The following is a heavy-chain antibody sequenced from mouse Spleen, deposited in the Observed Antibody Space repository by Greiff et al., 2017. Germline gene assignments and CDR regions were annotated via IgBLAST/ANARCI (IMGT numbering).Heavy chain of an antibody. J-gene: IGHJ3*01. CDR1: GYSITSGYY. V-gene: IGHV3-6*01. CDR3: ARDGGFAY. CDR2: ISYDGSN. Sequence: DVQLQESGPGLVKPSQSPSLTCSVTGYSITSGYYWNWIRQFPGNKLEWMGYISYDGSNNYNPSLKNRISITRDTSKNQFFLKLNSVTTEDTATYYCARDGGFAYWGQGTLVTVSA.